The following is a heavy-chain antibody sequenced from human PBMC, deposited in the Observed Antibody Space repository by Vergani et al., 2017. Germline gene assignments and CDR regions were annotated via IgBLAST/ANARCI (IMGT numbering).Heavy chain of an antibody. Sequence: EVQLMESGGGLVQPGGSLRLSCAASGFTFSNYWMSWVRQAPGKGLEWVANIKEDGRETFYVDSVMGRFTISRDNAKNSLYLQMNSLRAEDTAVYFCARLGLTASRREAPVFDYWGQGTLVTVSS. V-gene: IGHV3-7*01. CDR3: ARLGLTASRREAPVFDY. CDR1: GFTFSNYW. J-gene: IGHJ4*02. CDR2: IKEDGRET. D-gene: IGHD6-13*01.